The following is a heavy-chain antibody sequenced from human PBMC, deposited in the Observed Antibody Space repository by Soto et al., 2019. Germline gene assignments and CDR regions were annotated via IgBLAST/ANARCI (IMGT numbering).Heavy chain of an antibody. J-gene: IGHJ5*02. Sequence: EVQLLESGGGLVQPGGSLRLSCAASGFTFSSYAMSWVRQAPGKGLAWVSAISGSGGSTYYADSVKGRFTISRDNSKNTLYLQMNSLRAEDTAVYYCAKDVIVVVPAAIENWFDPWGQGTLVTVSS. CDR3: AKDVIVVVPAAIENWFDP. CDR2: ISGSGGST. CDR1: GFTFSSYA. V-gene: IGHV3-23*01. D-gene: IGHD2-2*01.